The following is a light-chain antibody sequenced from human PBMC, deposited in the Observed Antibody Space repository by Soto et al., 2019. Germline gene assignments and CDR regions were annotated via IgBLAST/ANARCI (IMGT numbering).Light chain of an antibody. J-gene: IGLJ3*02. Sequence: QSVLTQPASVSGSPGQSITISCTGTSSDVGGYNYVSWYQQHPGKAPKLMIYEGSNRPSGVSNRFSGSKSGDTASLTISGLQAEDEAYYYCSSYTTINTWVFGGGTKLTVL. CDR1: SSDVGGYNY. CDR3: SSYTTINTWV. V-gene: IGLV2-14*01. CDR2: EGS.